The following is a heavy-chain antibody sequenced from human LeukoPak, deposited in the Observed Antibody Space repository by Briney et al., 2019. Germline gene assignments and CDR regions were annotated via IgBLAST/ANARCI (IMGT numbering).Heavy chain of an antibody. V-gene: IGHV1-46*01. CDR1: VYSFTSYY. Sequence: ASVKVSCKASVYSFTSYYIHWVRQAPGQGLEWLGIINCSGGSTSYAQKFQGRVTMTRDTSTRAVYMELSSLRSEDTAVYYCARCYDNFDVALDIWSQGTMVTVSS. D-gene: IGHD3-9*01. J-gene: IGHJ3*02. CDR2: INCSGGST. CDR3: ARCYDNFDVALDI.